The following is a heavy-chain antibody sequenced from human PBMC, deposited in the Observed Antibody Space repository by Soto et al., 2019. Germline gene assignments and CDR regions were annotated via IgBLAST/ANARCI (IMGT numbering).Heavy chain of an antibody. CDR3: ASDRWEQAPPRYYYGMDV. J-gene: IGHJ6*04. D-gene: IGHD1-26*01. Sequence: GGSLRLSCAVSGGTFNRHAINWVRQAPGKGLEWVAVISFDGKNKYYGDSVEGRFTVSRENFNNTVYLQMNSLRGEDTAVYFCASDRWEQAPPRYYYGMDVWGKGTTVTVSS. CDR1: GGTFNRHA. V-gene: IGHV3-30*04. CDR2: ISFDGKNK.